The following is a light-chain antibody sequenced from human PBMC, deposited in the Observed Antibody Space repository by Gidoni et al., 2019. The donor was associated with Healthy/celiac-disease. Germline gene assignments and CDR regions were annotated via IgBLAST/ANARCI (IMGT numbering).Light chain of an antibody. Sequence: VLTQSPAPLSVYPWKCAPRAFSTSQSVSSYLAWHQQPPGQPPLLLIYAASSRATVLPRRCSGSWSGTDSPLIISLLAPEDFAVYYCQQRSNWPLTFGGGTKVEIK. CDR1: QSVSSY. V-gene: IGKV3-11*01. CDR2: AAS. J-gene: IGKJ4*01. CDR3: QQRSNWPLT.